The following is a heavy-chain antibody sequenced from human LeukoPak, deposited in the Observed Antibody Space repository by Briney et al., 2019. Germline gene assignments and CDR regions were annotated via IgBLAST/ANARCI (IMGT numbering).Heavy chain of an antibody. CDR3: ARSRWLVRSVIDY. CDR2: ISYDGSNK. V-gene: IGHV3-30*04. CDR1: GFTFSSYA. Sequence: PGGSLRLSCAASGFTFSSYAMHWVRQAPGKGLEWVAVISYDGSNKYYAHSVKGRFTISRDNSKNTLYLQMNSLRAEDTAVYYCARSRWLVRSVIDYWGQGTLVTVSS. J-gene: IGHJ4*02. D-gene: IGHD6-19*01.